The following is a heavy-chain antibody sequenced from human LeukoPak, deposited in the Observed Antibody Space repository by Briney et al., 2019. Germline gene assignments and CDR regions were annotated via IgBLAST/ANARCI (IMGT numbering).Heavy chain of an antibody. D-gene: IGHD1-14*01. J-gene: IGHJ4*02. V-gene: IGHV4-59*08. CDR2: IYYRGST. CDR1: GDSLSSYY. CDR3: ARHVTGYYFDS. Sequence: SETLSLTCTVSGDSLSSYYGSWIRQPPGKGVEGIGYIYYRGSTNYNPSLKSRVTISVDSSKNQFSLKLSSVTAADTAVYYCARHVTGYYFDSWGQGTLVTVSS.